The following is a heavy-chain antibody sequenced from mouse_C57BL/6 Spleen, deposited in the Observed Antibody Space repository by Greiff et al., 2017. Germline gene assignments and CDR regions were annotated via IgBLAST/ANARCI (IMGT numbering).Heavy chain of an antibody. D-gene: IGHD1-1*02. V-gene: IGHV1-74*01. CDR2: LHPSDSDT. J-gene: IGHJ4*01. CDR1: GYTFTSYW. CDR3: ARGGTDAMDF. Sequence: QVQLQQSGAELVKPGASVKVSCKASGYTFTSYWMHWVTQRPGQGLEWIGRLHPSDSDTNYTQQFKGKATLTVDKSSSTAYMQLSSLTSEDSAVYYCARGGTDAMDFGGKGTSVTGSS.